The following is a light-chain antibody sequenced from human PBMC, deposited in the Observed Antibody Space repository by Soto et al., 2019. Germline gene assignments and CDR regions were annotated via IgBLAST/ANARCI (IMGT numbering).Light chain of an antibody. V-gene: IGKV1-5*01. CDR1: QSISSW. CDR3: QQYNSYSYT. J-gene: IGKJ2*01. Sequence: DIQMTQSPSTLSASVGDRVTITCRASQSISSWLAWYQQKPGKAPKLLIYDAYSLESGVPSRFSGSGSGTEFTLTISSLQPDDFATYYCQQYNSYSYTFGQETKLEI. CDR2: DAY.